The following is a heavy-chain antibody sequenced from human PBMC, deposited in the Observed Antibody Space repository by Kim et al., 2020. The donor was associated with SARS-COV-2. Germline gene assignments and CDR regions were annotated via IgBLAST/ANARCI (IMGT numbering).Heavy chain of an antibody. J-gene: IGHJ3*02. Sequence: SETLSLTCTVSGGSISSSSYYWGWIRQPPGKGLEWFGSIYYSGSTYYNPSLKSRVTISVDTSKNQFSLMMSSVTAADTAVYYCASWGGWEHHVFDMWGQG. V-gene: IGHV4-39*01. CDR1: GGSISSSSYY. D-gene: IGHD1-26*01. CDR2: IYYSGST. CDR3: ASWGGWEHHVFDM.